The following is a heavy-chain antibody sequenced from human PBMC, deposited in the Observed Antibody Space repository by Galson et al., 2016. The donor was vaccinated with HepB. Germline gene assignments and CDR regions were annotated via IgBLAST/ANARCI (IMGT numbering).Heavy chain of an antibody. Sequence: SLRLSCAASGFNFRNYAMTWVRQAPGKGLEWVANINQDGIEKYYVGSVEGRFTISRDNAKKSLYLQMDSLRAEDTAVYYCARSGEPSWGQGTLVTVSS. CDR3: ARSGEPS. D-gene: IGHD4-17*01. V-gene: IGHV3-7*01. CDR2: INQDGIEK. CDR1: GFNFRNYA. J-gene: IGHJ5*02.